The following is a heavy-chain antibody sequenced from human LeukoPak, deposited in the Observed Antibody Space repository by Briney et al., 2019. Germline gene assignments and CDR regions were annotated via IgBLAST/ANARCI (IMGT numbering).Heavy chain of an antibody. CDR2: ITGSGSNA. CDR3: AKSMGSSSAYRFEY. Sequence: GASLRLSCAASGFTFDSFAMNWARQAPGKGLEWVSTITGSGSNAYYADSVKGRFTISRDNSKNTLYLQMNSLSSEDTAVYYCAKSMGSSSAYRFEYWGQGTLVTVSS. V-gene: IGHV3-23*01. CDR1: GFTFDSFA. J-gene: IGHJ4*02. D-gene: IGHD6-13*01.